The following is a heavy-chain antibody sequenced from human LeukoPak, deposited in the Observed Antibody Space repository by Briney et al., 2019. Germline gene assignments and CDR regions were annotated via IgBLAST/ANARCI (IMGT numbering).Heavy chain of an antibody. CDR1: GGTFSSYA. V-gene: IGHV1-69*01. J-gene: IGHJ5*02. Sequence: SVKVSCKASGGTFSSYAISWVRQAPGQGREWMGGIIPIFGTANYAQKCQGRVTITADESTSTAYMELSSLRSEDTAVYYCARDGMSAGFDPWGQGTLVTVSS. CDR3: ARDGMSAGFDP. CDR2: IIPIFGTA.